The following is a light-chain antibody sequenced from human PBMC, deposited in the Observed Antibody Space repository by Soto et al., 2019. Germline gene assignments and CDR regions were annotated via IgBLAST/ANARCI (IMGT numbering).Light chain of an antibody. CDR3: QQYDKIPSLP. V-gene: IGKV1-33*01. CDR1: PGVSDY. J-gene: IGKJ4*01. CDR2: DAS. Sequence: DIKLTQSPSSLSGSVGDRVTITCQASPGVSDYLNWYQQKPGRAPKLLIYDASNLHTGVPSRFSGSGYRTHFKFTISSLQPEDIATYYCQQYDKIPSLPFGGGPKVE.